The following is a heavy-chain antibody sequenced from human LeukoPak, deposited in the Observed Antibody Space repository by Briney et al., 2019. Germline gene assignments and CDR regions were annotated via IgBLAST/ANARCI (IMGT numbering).Heavy chain of an antibody. CDR1: GFTASSNY. CDR2: IYSDDRT. V-gene: IGHV3-53*04. J-gene: IGHJ3*02. CDR3: AREVMAKRRAFDI. Sequence: PGGSLRLSCAVSGFTASSNYMSWVRQAPGKGLEWVPVIYSDDRTYYADSVRGRFTISRHTSKKTLYLQMNSLRAEDTAVYYCAREVMAKRRAFDIWGQGTVVTVSS. D-gene: IGHD2-8*01.